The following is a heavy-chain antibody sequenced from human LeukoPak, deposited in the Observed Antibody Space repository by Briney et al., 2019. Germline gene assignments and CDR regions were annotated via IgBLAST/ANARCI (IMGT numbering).Heavy chain of an antibody. Sequence: PGGSLRLSCSASGSTFSNHVMHCVRQAPGKGLEYVSFISPTGDATTHADSVKDRFTISRDNSKNTLYLQMSNLRPEDTAVYYCVKDLGERFTFDYWGQGTLVTVSS. CDR3: VKDLGERFTFDY. D-gene: IGHD2-21*01. CDR2: ISPTGDAT. J-gene: IGHJ4*02. CDR1: GSTFSNHV. V-gene: IGHV3-64D*09.